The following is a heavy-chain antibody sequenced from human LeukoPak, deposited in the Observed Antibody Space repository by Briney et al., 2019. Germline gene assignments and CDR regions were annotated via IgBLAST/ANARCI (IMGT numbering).Heavy chain of an antibody. D-gene: IGHD5-24*01. V-gene: IGHV3-48*01. CDR3: VRRRDGYDPGFDS. CDR2: ISTSSSTI. CDR1: GFTFSSYS. Sequence: GGSLRLSCAASGFTFSSYSMHWVRQAPGKGLEWVSYISTSSSTIFYADSVKGRFTISRDNAKNSLYLQMNSLRVEDTALYYCVRRRDGYDPGFDSWGQGTLVTVSS. J-gene: IGHJ4*02.